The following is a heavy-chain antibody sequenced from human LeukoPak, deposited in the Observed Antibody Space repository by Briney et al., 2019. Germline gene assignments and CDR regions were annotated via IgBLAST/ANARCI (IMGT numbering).Heavy chain of an antibody. CDR3: ARGGYSSSSSLKYYYYYMDV. CDR2: ISSSSSYI. D-gene: IGHD6-6*01. CDR1: GFTFSSYS. J-gene: IGHJ6*03. Sequence: GGSLRLSCAASGFTFSSYSMNWVRQAPGKGLEWVSSISSSSSYIYYADSVKGRFTISRDNAKNSLYLQMNSLRAEDTAVYYCARGGYSSSSSLKYYYYYMDVWGKGTTVTVSS. V-gene: IGHV3-21*01.